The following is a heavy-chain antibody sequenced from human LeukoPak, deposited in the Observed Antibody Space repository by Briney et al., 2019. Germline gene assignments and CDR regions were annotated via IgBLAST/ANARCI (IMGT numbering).Heavy chain of an antibody. J-gene: IGHJ5*02. V-gene: IGHV5-51*01. CDR2: IYPGDSDT. D-gene: IGHD3-3*01. Sequence: HGESLKISCKGSGYNFTSYWIGWVRQMPGKGLEWMGIIYPGDSDTRYSPSFQGQVTISADKSISTAYLQWSSLKASDTAMYYCARMTTIFGVVEPMSYNWFDPWGQGTLVTVSS. CDR3: ARMTTIFGVVEPMSYNWFDP. CDR1: GYNFTSYW.